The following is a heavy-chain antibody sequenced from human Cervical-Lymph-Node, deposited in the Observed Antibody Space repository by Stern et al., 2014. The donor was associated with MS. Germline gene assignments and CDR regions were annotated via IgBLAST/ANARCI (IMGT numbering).Heavy chain of an antibody. V-gene: IGHV3-21*01. D-gene: IGHD3-3*01. CDR3: AHFTIFGVDFDY. J-gene: IGHJ4*02. CDR2: ISSSSSYI. CDR1: GFTFSSYS. Sequence: EVQLVESGGGLVKPGGSLRLSCAASGFTFSSYSMNWVRQAPGKGLEWVSSISSSSSYIYYADSVKGRFTISRDNAKNSLYLQMNSLRAEDTAVYYCAHFTIFGVDFDYWGQGTLVTVSS.